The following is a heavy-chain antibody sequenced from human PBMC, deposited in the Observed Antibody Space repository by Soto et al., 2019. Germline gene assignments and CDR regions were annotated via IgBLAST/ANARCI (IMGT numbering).Heavy chain of an antibody. CDR3: ARYDSSGYYWPYYYYGMDV. V-gene: IGHV3-21*01. CDR2: ISSSSSYI. D-gene: IGHD3-22*01. Sequence: GGSLRLSCAASGFTFSRYWMSWVRQAPGKGLEWVSSISSSSSYIYYADSVKGRFTISRDNAKNSLYLQMNSLRAEDTAVYYCARYDSSGYYWPYYYYGMDVWGQGTTVTVSS. J-gene: IGHJ6*02. CDR1: GFTFSRYW.